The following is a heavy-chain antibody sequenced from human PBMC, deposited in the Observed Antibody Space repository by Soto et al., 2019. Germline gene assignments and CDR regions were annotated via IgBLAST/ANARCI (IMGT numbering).Heavy chain of an antibody. V-gene: IGHV1-69*06. CDR2: IIPIFGTA. D-gene: IGHD4-17*01. J-gene: IGHJ6*02. Sequence: QVQLVQSGAEVKKPGSSVKVSCKASGGTFRSYAFSWVRQAPGQGLEWMGGIIPIFGTANYAQKFKGRVTITADKSTSTGYMELSSLTSEDTAVYYCARDDYGDYYYYGMDVWGQGTTVTVSS. CDR3: ARDDYGDYYYYGMDV. CDR1: GGTFRSYA.